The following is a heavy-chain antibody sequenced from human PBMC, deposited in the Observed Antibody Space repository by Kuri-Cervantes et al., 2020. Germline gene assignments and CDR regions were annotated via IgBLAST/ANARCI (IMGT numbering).Heavy chain of an antibody. D-gene: IGHD2-2*01. CDR1: GFTFSSYS. CDR2: ISGSGGST. V-gene: IGHV3-23*01. CDR3: AKPYCSSTSCSLYYFDY. Sequence: LKISCVASGFTFSSYSMNWVRQAPGKGLEWVSAISGSGGSTYYADSVKGRFTISRDNSKNTLYLQMNSLRAEDTAVYYCAKPYCSSTSCSLYYFDYWGQGTLVTVSS. J-gene: IGHJ4*02.